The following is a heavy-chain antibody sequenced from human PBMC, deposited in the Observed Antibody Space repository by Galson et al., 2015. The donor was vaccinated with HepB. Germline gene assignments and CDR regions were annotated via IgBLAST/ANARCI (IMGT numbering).Heavy chain of an antibody. Sequence: SVKVSCRASGYTFTHYYIHWVRQAPGQGLEWIGLINPSGGSTIYSQKFLGRLTMTRDTSTKIVYMELIRLTSGDTAVYFCARGTRFDILSGRNWFDTWGQGSLVTVS. CDR3: ARGTRFDILSGRNWFDT. J-gene: IGHJ5*02. V-gene: IGHV1-46*01. CDR1: GYTFTHYY. CDR2: INPSGGST. D-gene: IGHD3-9*01.